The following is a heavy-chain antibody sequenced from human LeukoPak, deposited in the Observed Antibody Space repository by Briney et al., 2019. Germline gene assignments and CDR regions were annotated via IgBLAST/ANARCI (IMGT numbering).Heavy chain of an antibody. D-gene: IGHD3-22*01. CDR1: GFTFSSYA. V-gene: IGHV3-23*01. CDR2: ISGSGGST. Sequence: GGPLRLSCAASGFTFSSYAMSWVRQAPGKGLEWVSAISGSGGSTYYADSVKGRFTISRDNSKNTLYLQMNSLRAEDTAVYYCASGYYYFLRGSCYFDYWGQGTLVTVSS. CDR3: ASGYYYFLRGSCYFDY. J-gene: IGHJ4*02.